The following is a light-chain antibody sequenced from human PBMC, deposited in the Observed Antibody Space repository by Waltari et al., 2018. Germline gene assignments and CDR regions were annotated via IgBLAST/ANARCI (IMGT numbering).Light chain of an antibody. J-gene: IGKJ4*01. V-gene: IGKV1-39*01. CDR3: QHSYTTPLT. CDR2: AAS. CDR1: QAISIY. Sequence: DIQMTQSPSSLSASVGDRVIITCRASQAISIYLNWSQQKPGKAPNLLIYAASTLQRGIPSRFSGSGSGTHFTLTISSLQPEDFATYYCQHSYTTPLTFGGGTKVEI.